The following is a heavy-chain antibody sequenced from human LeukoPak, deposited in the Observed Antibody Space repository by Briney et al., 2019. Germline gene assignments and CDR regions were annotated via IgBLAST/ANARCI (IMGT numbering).Heavy chain of an antibody. CDR3: ARVDGTMVRGGRYYYYYYMDV. CDR1: GGSISSHY. J-gene: IGHJ6*03. D-gene: IGHD3-10*01. Sequence: SETLSLTRTVSGGSISSHYWSWIRPPPGKGLEWIGYIYYSGRPNYNPSLKSRVTISVDTSKNQFSLKPSSVTAADTAVYYWARVDGTMVRGGRYYYYYYMDVWGKGTTVTVSS. CDR2: IYYSGRP. V-gene: IGHV4-59*11.